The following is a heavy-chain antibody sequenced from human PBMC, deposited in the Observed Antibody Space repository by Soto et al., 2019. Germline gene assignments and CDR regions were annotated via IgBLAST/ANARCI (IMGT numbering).Heavy chain of an antibody. D-gene: IGHD2-15*01. CDR1: GFTFSSYG. J-gene: IGHJ4*02. Sequence: GWSLRLSCAASGFTFSSYGMHWVRQAPGKGLEWVAVISYDGSNEFYADSVKGRFTVSRDNSKDTVYLHMNSLRLEDTAVYYCATDERYTGSCSAGSCVYFAYWGQGTLVTVSA. V-gene: IGHV3-30*03. CDR3: ATDERYTGSCSAGSCVYFAY. CDR2: ISYDGSNE.